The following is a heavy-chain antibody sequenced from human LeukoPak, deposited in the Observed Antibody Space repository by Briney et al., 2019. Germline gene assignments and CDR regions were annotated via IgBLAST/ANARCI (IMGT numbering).Heavy chain of an antibody. CDR3: ARATGWLLTWFDP. Sequence: SETLSLTWTVSGGSISSYYWSWIRQPPGKGLEWIGYISYRGSTNYNPSLKSRVTISVDTSKHHFSPKLSSVTAADTAVYYCARATGWLLTWFDPWGQGTLVTVSS. CDR1: GGSISSYY. D-gene: IGHD3-9*01. V-gene: IGHV4-59*01. J-gene: IGHJ5*02. CDR2: ISYRGST.